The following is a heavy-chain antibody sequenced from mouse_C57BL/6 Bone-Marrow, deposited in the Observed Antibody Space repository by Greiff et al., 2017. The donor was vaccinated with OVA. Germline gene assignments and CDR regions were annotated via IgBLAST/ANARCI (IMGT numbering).Heavy chain of an antibody. V-gene: IGHV1-81*01. CDR1: GYTFTSSG. CDR2: IYPRSGNT. Sequence: QVQLQQSGAELARPGASVKLSCKASGYTFTSSGISWVKQRTGQGLEWIGEIYPRSGNTYYNEKFKGKATLTADKSSSTAYMELRSLTSEDSAVYFCARSYSSNYPFAYWGQGTLVTVSA. J-gene: IGHJ3*01. D-gene: IGHD2-5*01. CDR3: ARSYSSNYPFAY.